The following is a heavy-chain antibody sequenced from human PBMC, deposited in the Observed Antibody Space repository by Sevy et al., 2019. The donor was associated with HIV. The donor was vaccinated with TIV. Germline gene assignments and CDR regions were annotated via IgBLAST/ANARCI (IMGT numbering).Heavy chain of an antibody. CDR3: ARDSPPYTSTFSSSYV. D-gene: IGHD6-6*01. CDR1: GFNFNDYW. V-gene: IGHV3-7*03. Sequence: GGSLRLSCAASGFNFNDYWMNWVRQAPGKGLEWVANINQDGSAKYYVDSANGRFNISRDNAKNSLYLQMNSLRADDTAVYYCARDSPPYTSTFSSSYVWGQGTLVTVSS. CDR2: INQDGSAK. J-gene: IGHJ4*02.